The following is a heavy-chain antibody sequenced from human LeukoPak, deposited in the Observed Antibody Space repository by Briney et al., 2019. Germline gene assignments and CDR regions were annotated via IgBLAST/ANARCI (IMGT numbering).Heavy chain of an antibody. CDR2: MSYDGSNK. D-gene: IGHD1-26*01. Sequence: PGGSLRLSCAASGFIFSSYGMHWVRQAPGKGLEWVAVMSYDGSNKYYADSLKGRFTTSRDNSKNTLYLQMNSLRAEDTALYYCAKGRVWELLFGYFDYWGQGTLVTVSS. J-gene: IGHJ4*02. CDR3: AKGRVWELLFGYFDY. V-gene: IGHV3-30*18. CDR1: GFIFSSYG.